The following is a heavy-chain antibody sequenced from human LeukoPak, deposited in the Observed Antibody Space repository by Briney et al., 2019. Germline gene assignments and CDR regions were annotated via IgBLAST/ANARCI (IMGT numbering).Heavy chain of an antibody. CDR2: ISDSGDYT. V-gene: IGHV3-23*01. Sequence: PGGSVRLPCAGSGFTFSSYAMSWVRQAPGQGLEWVSVISDSGDYTSYADSVRGRFTISRDNSRNTLYLQMISLRPEDTAVYYCAKDTSIGKYCTNGVCSLFDYRGQGTLVTDSS. D-gene: IGHD2-8*01. CDR3: AKDTSIGKYCTNGVCSLFDY. CDR1: GFTFSSYA. J-gene: IGHJ4*02.